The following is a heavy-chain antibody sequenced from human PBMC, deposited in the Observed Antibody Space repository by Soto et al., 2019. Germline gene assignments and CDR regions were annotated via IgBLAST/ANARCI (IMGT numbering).Heavy chain of an antibody. CDR3: AGMSFTVFGEVIDNFYFYGMDV. CDR1: GGSISSYY. Sequence: SETLSLACNVSGGSISSYYWTWIRQPPGKGLEWIGYLYNTGSTNYNPSLKSRVTISLDTSKNQFFLNLSSVTAADTAVYYCAGMSFTVFGEVIDNFYFYGMDVWGQGTTVTVSS. V-gene: IGHV4-59*03. D-gene: IGHD3-3*01. J-gene: IGHJ6*02. CDR2: LYNTGST.